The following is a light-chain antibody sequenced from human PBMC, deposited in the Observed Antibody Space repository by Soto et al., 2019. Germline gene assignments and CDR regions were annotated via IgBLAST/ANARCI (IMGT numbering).Light chain of an antibody. V-gene: IGKV1D-12*01. Sequence: DLQMTQSPSSVSASVGDRVTITCRASQDISSWLAWYQQKPGKAPNLLIYAASSLQSGVPSRFSGSGSGTDFTLTISSLQPEDFATYYCQQAISFPGTFGQGTRLEI. CDR1: QDISSW. J-gene: IGKJ5*01. CDR2: AAS. CDR3: QQAISFPGT.